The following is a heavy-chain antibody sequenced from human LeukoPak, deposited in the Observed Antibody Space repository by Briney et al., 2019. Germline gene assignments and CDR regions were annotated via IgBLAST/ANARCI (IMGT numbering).Heavy chain of an antibody. CDR2: VWFDGSNK. CDR3: ARDSLPYYDSSGYRLTPFDY. V-gene: IGHV3-33*01. J-gene: IGHJ4*02. CDR1: EFTFSSYG. D-gene: IGHD3-22*01. Sequence: PGGSLRLSCAASEFTFSSYGMHWVRQAPGKGLEWVAVVWFDGSNKYYADSVKGRFTISRDNSKNTLYLQMNSLRAEDTAVYYCARDSLPYYDSSGYRLTPFDYWGQGTLVTVSS.